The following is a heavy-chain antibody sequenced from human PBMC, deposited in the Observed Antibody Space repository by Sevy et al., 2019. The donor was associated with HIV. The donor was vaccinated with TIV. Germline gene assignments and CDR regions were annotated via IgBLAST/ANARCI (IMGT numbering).Heavy chain of an antibody. V-gene: IGHV3-30*18. J-gene: IGHJ4*02. D-gene: IGHD6-13*01. CDR3: AKTSVWQQLVPIDY. Sequence: GGSLRLSCAASGFTFSSYGMHWVRQAPGKGLEWVAVISYDGSNKYYADSVKGRFTISRDNSKNTLYLQMNSLRAEDTAVYYCAKTSVWQQLVPIDYWGQGTLVTVSS. CDR2: ISYDGSNK. CDR1: GFTFSSYG.